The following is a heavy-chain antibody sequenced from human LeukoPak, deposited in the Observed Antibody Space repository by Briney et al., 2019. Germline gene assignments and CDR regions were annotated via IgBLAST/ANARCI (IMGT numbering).Heavy chain of an antibody. CDR2: IYYSGST. J-gene: IGHJ3*02. Sequence: SETLSLTCTVSGGSINSYYWSWIRQPPGKGLEWIGYIYYSGSTNYNPSLKSRVTISVDTSKNQFSLKLSSVTAADTAVYYCAREKYYDRYHAFDIWGQGTMVTVSS. CDR3: AREKYYDRYHAFDI. V-gene: IGHV4-59*01. CDR1: GGSINSYY. D-gene: IGHD3-22*01.